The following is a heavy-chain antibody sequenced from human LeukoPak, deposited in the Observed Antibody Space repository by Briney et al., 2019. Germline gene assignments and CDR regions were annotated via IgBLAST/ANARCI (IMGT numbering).Heavy chain of an antibody. CDR2: ISYDGNTK. D-gene: IGHD3-22*01. J-gene: IGHJ4*02. CDR1: GFTFSSYG. CDR3: AKGGFGRSTIVVADFDY. Sequence: GRSLRLSCAASGFTFSSYGMHWDRQAPGKGLEWVAVISYDGNTKYYADSVKGRFTISRDKFKNTLYLQMHSLRAEDTAVYYCAKGGFGRSTIVVADFDYWGQGTLVTVSS. V-gene: IGHV3-30*18.